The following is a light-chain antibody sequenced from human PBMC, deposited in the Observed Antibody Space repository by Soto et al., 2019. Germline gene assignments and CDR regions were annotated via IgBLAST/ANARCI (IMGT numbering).Light chain of an antibody. CDR1: QSLLDSDDGNAY. CDR2: TVS. CDR3: MQRIEFPLT. J-gene: IGKJ4*01. V-gene: IGKV2-40*01. Sequence: DIVMTQTPLSLPVTPGEPASISCRYSQSLLDSDDGNAYLDWYLQKPGQSPQLLIYTVSYRASGVPDRFSGSGSGTDFTLKISRVEAEDVGVYYCMQRIEFPLTFGGGTKVDIK.